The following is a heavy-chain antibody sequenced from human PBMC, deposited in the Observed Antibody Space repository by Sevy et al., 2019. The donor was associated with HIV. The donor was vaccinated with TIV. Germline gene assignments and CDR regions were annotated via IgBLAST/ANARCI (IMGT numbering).Heavy chain of an antibody. V-gene: IGHV3-30-3*01. CDR1: GFSVSTHA. D-gene: IGHD6-19*01. CDR3: TRHAGYSTGWYPSDY. CDR2: ISYDGSSK. Sequence: GGSLRLSCAASGFSVSTHAMHWVRQAPGKGLEWVALISYDGSSKYYADSVKGRLTISRDNSKNTLYLQMSSLRPDDTAVYYCTRHAGYSTGWYPSDYWGQGTLVTVSS. J-gene: IGHJ4*02.